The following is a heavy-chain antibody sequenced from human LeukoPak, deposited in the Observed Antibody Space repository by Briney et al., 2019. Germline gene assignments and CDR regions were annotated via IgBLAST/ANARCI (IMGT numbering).Heavy chain of an antibody. J-gene: IGHJ4*02. D-gene: IGHD3-22*01. Sequence: SETLSLTCTVSGGSVSSSSYYWGWIRQPPGKGLEWIGTIFYTGSTYYNPSLESRVTISVDTSKNQFSLKLSSVTAADTALYYCARTDGSAYSYFDYWGQGTLVTVS. CDR2: IFYTGST. V-gene: IGHV4-39*07. CDR3: ARTDGSAYSYFDY. CDR1: GGSVSSSSYY.